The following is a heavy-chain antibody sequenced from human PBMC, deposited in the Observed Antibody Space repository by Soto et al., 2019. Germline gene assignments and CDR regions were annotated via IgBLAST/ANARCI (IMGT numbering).Heavy chain of an antibody. V-gene: IGHV3-7*01. J-gene: IGHJ5*02. D-gene: IGHD1-26*01. CDR2: IKQDGSEK. CDR3: ARERGSYSRSSFDWFDP. Sequence: GGSLRLSCAASGFTFSRYWMSWVRQAPGKGLEWVANIKQDGSEKYYVDSVKGRFTISRDNAKNSLYLQMNSLRAEDTAVYYCARERGSYSRSSFDWFDPWGQGTLVTVSS. CDR1: GFTFSRYW.